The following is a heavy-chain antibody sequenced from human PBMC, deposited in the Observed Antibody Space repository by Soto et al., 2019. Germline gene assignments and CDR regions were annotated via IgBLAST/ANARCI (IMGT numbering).Heavy chain of an antibody. Sequence: EVQLVESEGGLVQPGGSLRLSCAASGFTFSYYWMHWVRQAPGQGLVWVSRIHSDGSSTTYADSVKGRFTISRDNAKNTRYLPMTSLRAEDAAVYYCARGARGAFALWGQGTMVTVSS. CDR2: IHSDGSST. V-gene: IGHV3-74*01. J-gene: IGHJ3*01. CDR3: ARGARGAFAL. CDR1: GFTFSYYW.